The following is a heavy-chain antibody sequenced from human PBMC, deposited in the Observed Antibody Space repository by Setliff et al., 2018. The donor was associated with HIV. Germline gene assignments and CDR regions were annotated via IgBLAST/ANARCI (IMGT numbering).Heavy chain of an antibody. J-gene: IGHJ4*02. D-gene: IGHD3-22*01. CDR1: GFTFGDYA. V-gene: IGHV3-49*04. Sequence: PGGSLRLSCTASGFTFGDYAMTWVRQAPGKGLEWVGFIRSKAYGGTTEYAASVKGRFTISREDSKSIAYLQMNSLKTEDTAVYYCTRAVYYYDSSGYHYYFDSWGQGTLVTVSS. CDR2: IRSKAYGGTT. CDR3: TRAVYYYDSSGYHYYFDS.